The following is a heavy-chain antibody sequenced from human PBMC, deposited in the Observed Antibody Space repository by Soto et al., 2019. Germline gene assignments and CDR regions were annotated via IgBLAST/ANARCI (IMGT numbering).Heavy chain of an antibody. D-gene: IGHD3-10*01. V-gene: IGHV4-34*01. Sequence: QVQLQQWGAGLLKPSETLSLTCAVYGGSFSGYYWSWIRQPPGKGLEWIGEINHSGSTNYNPSLKSRVTISVDTSKNQFSLKLSSVTAADTAVYYCARHSIYYGSGSYFSIWGQGTLVTVSS. CDR1: GGSFSGYY. J-gene: IGHJ4*02. CDR2: INHSGST. CDR3: ARHSIYYGSGSYFSI.